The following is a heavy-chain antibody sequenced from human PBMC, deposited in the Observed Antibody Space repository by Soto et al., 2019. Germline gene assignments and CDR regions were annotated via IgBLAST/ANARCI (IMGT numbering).Heavy chain of an antibody. V-gene: IGHV4-31*03. D-gene: IGHD3-3*01. CDR1: GGSISSGGYY. CDR3: ARDGRGNYYDFWSGYNWFDP. CDR2: IYYSGST. Sequence: SETLSLTCTVSGGSISSGGYYWSWIRQHPGKGLEWIGYIYYSGSTYYNPSLKSRVTISVDTSKNQFSLKLSSVTAADTAVYYCARDGRGNYYDFWSGYNWFDPWGQGTLVTVSS. J-gene: IGHJ5*02.